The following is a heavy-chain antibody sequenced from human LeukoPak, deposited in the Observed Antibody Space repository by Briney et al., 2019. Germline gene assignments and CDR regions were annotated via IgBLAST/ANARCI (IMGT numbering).Heavy chain of an antibody. D-gene: IGHD3-10*01. CDR2: INHSGST. CDR1: GFTFSSYA. Sequence: GSLRLSCAASGFTFSSYAMSWVRQAPGKGLEWIGEINHSGSTNYNPSLKSRVTISVDTSKNQFSLKLSSVTAADTAVYYCARHRTGWFGEYWFDPWGQGTLVTVSS. J-gene: IGHJ5*02. V-gene: IGHV4-34*01. CDR3: ARHRTGWFGEYWFDP.